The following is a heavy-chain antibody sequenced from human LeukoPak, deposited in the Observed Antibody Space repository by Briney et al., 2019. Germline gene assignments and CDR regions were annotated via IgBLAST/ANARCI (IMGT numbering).Heavy chain of an antibody. CDR2: LYSDGNT. CDR1: GFTVITND. Sequence: GGSLRLSCAASGFTVITNDMTWVRQAPGKGLEWVSVLYSDGNTKYADSVQGRFTISRDNSKNTLYLEMNSMSPEDTAVYYCARGVEPLAATTLAYWGQGTLVTVTS. D-gene: IGHD2-15*01. V-gene: IGHV3-53*01. J-gene: IGHJ1*01. CDR3: ARGVEPLAATTLAY.